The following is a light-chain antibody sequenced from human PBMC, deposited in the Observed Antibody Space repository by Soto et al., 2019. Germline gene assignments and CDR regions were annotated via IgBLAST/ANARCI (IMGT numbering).Light chain of an antibody. CDR3: QQYNVYPWT. CDR2: KAS. Sequence: DIQMTQSPSTLSASVGDRVTITCRASQSINNWLAWYQQKPGTAPNLLICKASSLETGVPSRFSGSGSGTEFTLTISSLQPDDFASYYCQQYNVYPWTFGQGTKVEIK. CDR1: QSINNW. J-gene: IGKJ1*01. V-gene: IGKV1-5*03.